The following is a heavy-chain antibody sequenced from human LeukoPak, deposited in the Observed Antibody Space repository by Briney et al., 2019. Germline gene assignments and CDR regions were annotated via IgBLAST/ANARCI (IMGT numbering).Heavy chain of an antibody. Sequence: GGSLRLSCAASGFTFSSYSMNWVRQAPGKGLEWVSSISSGSSYIYYADSVKGRFTISRDNAKNSLYLQMNSLRAEDTAVYYCATDCYDSSGYYYWGQGTLVTVSS. D-gene: IGHD3-22*01. J-gene: IGHJ4*02. CDR1: GFTFSSYS. CDR2: ISSGSSYI. V-gene: IGHV3-21*01. CDR3: ATDCYDSSGYYY.